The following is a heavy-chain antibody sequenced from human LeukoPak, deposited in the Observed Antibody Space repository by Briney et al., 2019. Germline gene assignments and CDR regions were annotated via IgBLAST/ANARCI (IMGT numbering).Heavy chain of an antibody. J-gene: IGHJ6*02. D-gene: IGHD6-13*01. V-gene: IGHV4-59*12. CDR3: ARGRVAAVFYGMDV. CDR1: GGSISSYY. Sequence: SSETLSLTCTFSGGSISSYYWSWIRQPPGKGLEWNGYIYYSGSTNYNPSLKSRVTISVDTSKNQFSLKLSSVTAADTAVYYCARGRVAAVFYGMDVWGQGTTVTVSS. CDR2: IYYSGST.